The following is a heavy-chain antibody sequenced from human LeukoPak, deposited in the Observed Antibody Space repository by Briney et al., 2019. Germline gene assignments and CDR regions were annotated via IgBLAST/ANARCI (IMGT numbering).Heavy chain of an antibody. CDR3: ARPDYDSSGYGAFDI. CDR1: GGSLSRTTYY. J-gene: IGHJ3*02. CDR2: ISYGGTN. Sequence: SETLSLTCKVSGGSLSRTTYYWGWIRQPPGKGLEWIGSISYGGTNYSNPSLKSRVTIALDTSKNQFSLKLSFVSAADTAVYYCARPDYDSSGYGAFDIWGQGTMVTVSS. D-gene: IGHD3-22*01. V-gene: IGHV4-39*07.